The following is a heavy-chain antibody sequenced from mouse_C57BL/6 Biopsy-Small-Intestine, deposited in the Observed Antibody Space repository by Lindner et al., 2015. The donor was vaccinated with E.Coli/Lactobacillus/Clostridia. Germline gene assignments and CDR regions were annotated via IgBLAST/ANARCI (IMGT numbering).Heavy chain of an antibody. V-gene: IGHV5-17*01. D-gene: IGHD4-1*01. CDR3: ARRDWEGFYFDY. CDR2: ISSGSSTI. CDR1: DSLSVTM. Sequence: VQLQESGELSEAWRSGNSPVQPLDSLSVTMECTGSVRLQEKGLEWVAYISSGSSTIYYADTVKGRFTISRDNAKNTLFLQMTSLRSEDTAMYYCARRDWEGFYFDYWGRRYHSHSLL. J-gene: IGHJ2*01.